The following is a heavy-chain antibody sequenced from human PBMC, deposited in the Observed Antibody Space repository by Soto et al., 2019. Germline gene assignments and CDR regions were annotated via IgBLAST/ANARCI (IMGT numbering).Heavy chain of an antibody. CDR2: IIPIFGTA. CDR3: AREAAVAGIAGEFDP. J-gene: IGHJ5*02. V-gene: IGHV1-69*13. CDR1: GGTFSSYA. D-gene: IGHD6-19*01. Sequence: GASVKVSCKASGGTFSSYAIRWVRQAPGQGLEWMGGIIPIFGTANYAQKFQGRVKINADESTSTAYMELSSLRSEDTAGYYCAREAAVAGIAGEFDPWGQGTLVTVSS.